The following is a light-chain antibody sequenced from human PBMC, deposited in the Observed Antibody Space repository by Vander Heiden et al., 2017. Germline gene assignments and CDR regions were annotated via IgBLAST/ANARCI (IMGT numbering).Light chain of an antibody. CDR3: QQYYSYPVT. J-gene: IGKJ4*01. Sequence: AIRTTQSPSSFSASTGDRVTITCRASQGISSHLAWYQQKPGKAPKLLIYGASTLQRGVPSRFSGSGSGTDFTVTISFLQSEDFATYCCQQYYSYPVTFGGGTKVEIK. V-gene: IGKV1-8*01. CDR2: GAS. CDR1: QGISSH.